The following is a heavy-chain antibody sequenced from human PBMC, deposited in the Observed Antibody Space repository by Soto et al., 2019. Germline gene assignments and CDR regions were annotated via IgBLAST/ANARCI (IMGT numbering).Heavy chain of an antibody. CDR1: GFKFDDYA. CDR2: ISWNSGRI. Sequence: PGGSLRLSCAASGFKFDDYAMHWVRQAPGKGLEWVSGISWNSGRIAYADSAKGRIMVSRENARNSLYLQINRLRPEDTASYYCAKALSSGNFYDVFDQWGQGTMVTVSS. V-gene: IGHV3-9*01. CDR3: AKALSSGNFYDVFDQ. D-gene: IGHD3-22*01. J-gene: IGHJ3*01.